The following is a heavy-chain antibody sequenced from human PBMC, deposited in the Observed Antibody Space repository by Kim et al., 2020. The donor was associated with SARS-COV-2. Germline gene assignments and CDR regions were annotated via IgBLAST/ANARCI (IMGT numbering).Heavy chain of an antibody. D-gene: IGHD1-26*01. J-gene: IGHJ4*02. V-gene: IGHV3-30*04. CDR2: ISYDGSNK. CDR3: AREGGSYSY. CDR1: GFTFSSYA. Sequence: GGSLRLSCAASGFTFSSYAMHWVRQAPGKGLEWVAVISYDGSNKYYADSVKGRFTISRDNSKNTLYLQMNSLRAEDTAVYYCAREGGSYSYWGQGTLVTVSS.